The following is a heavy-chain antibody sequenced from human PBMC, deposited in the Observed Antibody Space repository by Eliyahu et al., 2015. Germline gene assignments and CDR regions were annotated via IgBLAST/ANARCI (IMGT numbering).Heavy chain of an antibody. J-gene: IGHJ3*02. D-gene: IGHD3-22*01. CDR1: GFXFRSXA. V-gene: IGHV3-23*01. CDR2: SSGSGDST. CDR3: ARALRDSSGYFLVCDI. Sequence: EVQLLESGGGLVQPGGSLRLSXAASGFXFRSXAMXWVXQAXGKGLEWVSSSSGSGDSTYYADSVKGRLTISRDNAKNTLYLQMHSLRAEDTAVYYCARALRDSSGYFLVCDIWGQGTMVTVSS.